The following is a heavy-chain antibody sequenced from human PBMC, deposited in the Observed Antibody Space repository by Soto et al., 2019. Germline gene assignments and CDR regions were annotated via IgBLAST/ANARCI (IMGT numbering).Heavy chain of an antibody. Sequence: PSETLSLTCTVSGGSISSYYWSWIRQPPGKGLEWIGYIYYSGSTNYNPSLKSRVTISVDTSKNQFSLKLSSVTAADTAVYYCARGEWEQPLAEPLFDYWGQGTLVTVSS. CDR3: ARGEWEQPLAEPLFDY. V-gene: IGHV4-59*01. D-gene: IGHD6-13*01. J-gene: IGHJ4*02. CDR2: IYYSGST. CDR1: GGSISSYY.